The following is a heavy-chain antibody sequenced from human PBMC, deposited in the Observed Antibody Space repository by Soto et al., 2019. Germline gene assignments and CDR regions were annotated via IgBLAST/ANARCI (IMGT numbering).Heavy chain of an antibody. CDR1: GYTFSSYA. CDR3: ARLVATIRGEAGY. J-gene: IGHJ4*02. D-gene: IGHD5-12*01. CDR2: IIPIFGTA. Sequence: SVKVSCKASGYTFSSYAISWVRQAPGQGLEWMGGIIPIFGTANYAQKFQGRVTITADESTSTAYMELSSLRSEDTAVYYGARLVATIRGEAGYWGQGTLVTFSS. V-gene: IGHV1-69*13.